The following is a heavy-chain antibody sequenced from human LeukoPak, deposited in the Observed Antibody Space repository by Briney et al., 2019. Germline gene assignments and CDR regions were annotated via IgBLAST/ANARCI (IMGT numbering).Heavy chain of an antibody. CDR1: GFNVISNY. CDR3: AIIHSYGHA. V-gene: IGHV3-66*01. J-gene: IGHJ5*02. D-gene: IGHD5-18*01. Sequence: PGGSLRLSCATSGFNVISNYMSWVRQAPGKGLEWVSVIYSGGSTYYAASVKGRFTISRDKSKNTLYLQMSSLRVDDTATYYCAIIHSYGHAWGQGTLSPSPQ. CDR2: IYSGGST.